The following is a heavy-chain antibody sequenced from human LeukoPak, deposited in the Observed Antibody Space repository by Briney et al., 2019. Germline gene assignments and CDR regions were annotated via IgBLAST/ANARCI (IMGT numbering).Heavy chain of an antibody. V-gene: IGHV5-51*01. D-gene: IGHD3-10*01. CDR2: IYPSDSDA. J-gene: IGHJ3*02. CDR1: GYTFTNYW. Sequence: GESLKISCKGSGYTFTNYWIGWVRQMPGKGLEWLGMIYPSDSDARYSPSFQGQVTISADKSISTAYLQWASLRASDTAMYYCARDYSGRSGLDMWGQGTMVTVSS. CDR3: ARDYSGRSGLDM.